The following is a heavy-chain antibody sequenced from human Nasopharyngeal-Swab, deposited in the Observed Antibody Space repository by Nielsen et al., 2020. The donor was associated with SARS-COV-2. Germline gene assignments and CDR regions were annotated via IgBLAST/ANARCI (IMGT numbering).Heavy chain of an antibody. V-gene: IGHV3-53*01. CDR1: GFTVSSNY. J-gene: IGHJ4*02. D-gene: IGHD6-6*01. CDR3: ARVSSSGPFDY. Sequence: GESLKISCAASGFTVSSNYMSWVRQAPGKGLEWVSVIYSGGSTYYADSVKGRFTISRDNSKNTLYLQMNSLRAEDTAVYYCARVSSSGPFDYWGQGTLVTVSS. CDR2: IYSGGST.